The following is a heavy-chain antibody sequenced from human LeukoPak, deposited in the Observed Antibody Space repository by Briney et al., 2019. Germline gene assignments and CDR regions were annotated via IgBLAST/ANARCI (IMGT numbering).Heavy chain of an antibody. CDR3: ARSGNTAIDY. D-gene: IGHD5-18*01. CDR2: INAGNRNT. V-gene: IGHV1-3*01. Sequence: ASVKVSCKASGYTFTSYAMHWVRQAPGQRLEWMGWINAGNRNTKYSQKFQGRVTITRDTSASTAYMELSSLRSEDTAVYYCARSGNTAIDYWGQGTLVTVSS. J-gene: IGHJ4*02. CDR1: GYTFTSYA.